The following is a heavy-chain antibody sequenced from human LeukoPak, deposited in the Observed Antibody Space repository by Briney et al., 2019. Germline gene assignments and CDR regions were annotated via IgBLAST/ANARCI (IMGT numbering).Heavy chain of an antibody. J-gene: IGHJ5*02. CDR2: ISSSSSTI. V-gene: IGHV3-48*01. D-gene: IGHD3-22*01. Sequence: PGGSLRLSCAASGFTFSSYSMNWVRQAPGKGLEWVSYISSSSSTIYYADSVKGQFTISRDNAKNSLYLQMNSLRAEDTAVYYCAKSLYYYDSSGYRPWGQGTLVTVSS. CDR1: GFTFSSYS. CDR3: AKSLYYYDSSGYRP.